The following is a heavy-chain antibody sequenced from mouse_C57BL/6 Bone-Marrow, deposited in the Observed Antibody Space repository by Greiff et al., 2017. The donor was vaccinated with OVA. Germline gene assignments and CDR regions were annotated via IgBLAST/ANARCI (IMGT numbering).Heavy chain of an antibody. CDR1: GYTFTSYG. J-gene: IGHJ1*03. CDR3: ARERYYGSSYDWYFDV. Sequence: VQLQQSGAELARPGASVKLSCKASGYTFTSYGISWVKQRTGQGLEWIGEIYPRSGNTYYTEKFKGKAKLTANKSSSTAYMELRSLTSEDSAVYFCARERYYGSSYDWYFDVWGTGTTVTVSS. CDR2: IYPRSGNT. D-gene: IGHD1-1*01. V-gene: IGHV1-81*01.